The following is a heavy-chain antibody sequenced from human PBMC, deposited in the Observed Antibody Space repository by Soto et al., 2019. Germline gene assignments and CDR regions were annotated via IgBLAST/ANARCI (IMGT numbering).Heavy chain of an antibody. CDR1: GFIFSRYG. J-gene: IGHJ6*02. V-gene: IGHV3-30*18. CDR3: AKDLGSGKPYYYYAMDV. D-gene: IGHD3-10*01. CDR2: ISYDGSNK. Sequence: QVQLVESGGGVVQPGRSLRLSCAASGFIFSRYGMHWVRQAPGKGLEWVAVISYDGSNKYYAESVKVRFIISRDKSENTLYLQMNSLRAEDTAVYYCAKDLGSGKPYYYYAMDVWGQGTTVTVSS.